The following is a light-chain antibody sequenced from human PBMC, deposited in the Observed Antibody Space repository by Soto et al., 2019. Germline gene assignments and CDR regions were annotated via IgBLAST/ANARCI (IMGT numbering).Light chain of an antibody. CDR1: QSVSSS. Sequence: EIVLTQSPATLSLSPGERATLSCRASQSVSSSLAWYQQKPGQAPSLLIYDASNRATGVPARFSGSGSGTDFTLTISSLEPEDFAVYYCQPRSNSYTFGQGTKLEIK. V-gene: IGKV3-11*01. CDR2: DAS. CDR3: QPRSNSYT. J-gene: IGKJ2*01.